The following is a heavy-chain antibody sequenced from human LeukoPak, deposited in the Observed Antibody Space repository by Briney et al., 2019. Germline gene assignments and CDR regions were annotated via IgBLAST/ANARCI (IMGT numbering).Heavy chain of an antibody. D-gene: IGHD3-10*01. Sequence: PSETLSLTCAVYGGSFSGYYWSWIRQPPGKGLEWIGEINHSGSTNYNPSLKSQVTISVDTSKNQFSLKLSSVTAADTAVYYCARVRYYYGSGSYYGYYYYYMDVWGKGTTVTISS. CDR2: INHSGST. CDR3: ARVRYYYGSGSYYGYYYYYMDV. CDR1: GGSFSGYY. V-gene: IGHV4-34*01. J-gene: IGHJ6*03.